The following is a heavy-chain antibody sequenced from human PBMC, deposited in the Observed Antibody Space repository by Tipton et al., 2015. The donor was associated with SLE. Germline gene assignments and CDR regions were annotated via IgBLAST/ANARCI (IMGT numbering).Heavy chain of an antibody. CDR2: ISSRSNFI. V-gene: IGHV3-21*03. D-gene: IGHD6-6*01. Sequence: GSLRLSCSASGFSFSIYCVKCVRQAPGKGLEWVSSISSRSNFIYYADSVKGRFTISRDKSKNSVYLQMNSLRAEDAGVYYCARAESSSSYFDYWGQGTLVAVSS. CDR1: GFSFSIYC. J-gene: IGHJ4*02. CDR3: ARAESSSSYFDY.